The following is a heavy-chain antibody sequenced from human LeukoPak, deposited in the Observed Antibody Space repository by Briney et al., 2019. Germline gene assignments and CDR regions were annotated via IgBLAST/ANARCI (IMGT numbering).Heavy chain of an antibody. CDR1: GGSISSYY. Sequence: PSETLSLTCTVSGGSISSYYWSWIRQPAGKGLEWIGRIYTSGSTNYNPSLKSRVTMSVDTSKKQFSLKLSSVTAADTAVYYCARDPPYDFWSGYRQVGYYGMDVWGQGTTVTVSS. CDR2: IYTSGST. J-gene: IGHJ6*02. D-gene: IGHD3-3*01. CDR3: ARDPPYDFWSGYRQVGYYGMDV. V-gene: IGHV4-4*07.